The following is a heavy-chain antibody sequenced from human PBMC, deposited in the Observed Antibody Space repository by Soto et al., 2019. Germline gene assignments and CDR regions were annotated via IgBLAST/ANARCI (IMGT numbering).Heavy chain of an antibody. J-gene: IGHJ5*02. V-gene: IGHV3-30-3*01. CDR1: GFTFSSYA. D-gene: IGHD2-2*01. Sequence: VQLVESGGGVVQPGRSLRLSCAASGFTFSSYAMHWVRQAPGKGLEWVAVISYDGSNKYYADSVKGRFTISRDNSKNTLYLQMNSLRAEDTAVYYCARQVLGYCSSTSCYDGGWFDPWGQGTLVTVSS. CDR3: ARQVLGYCSSTSCYDGGWFDP. CDR2: ISYDGSNK.